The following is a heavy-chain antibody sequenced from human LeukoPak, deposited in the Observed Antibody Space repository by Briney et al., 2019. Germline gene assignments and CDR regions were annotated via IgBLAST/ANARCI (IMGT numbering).Heavy chain of an antibody. CDR1: DGSISSSY. J-gene: IGHJ4*02. V-gene: IGHV4-59*01. D-gene: IGHD6-13*01. Sequence: SETLSLTCSVSDGSISSSYWGWIRQPPGKGLEWIGDIYYTGSTKHNPSLKSRLTISVDMSKNQFSLKLTSVTAADTAVYYCASRIASSGKGFDYWGQGTLVTVSS. CDR3: ASRIASSGKGFDY. CDR2: IYYTGST.